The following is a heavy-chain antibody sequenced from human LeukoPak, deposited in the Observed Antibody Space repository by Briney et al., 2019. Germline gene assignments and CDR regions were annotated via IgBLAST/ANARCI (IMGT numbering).Heavy chain of an antibody. CDR3: ARKSNGWYTHFDY. CDR1: GFTFSSYW. Sequence: PGGSLRLSCAASGFTFSSYWMSWVRQAPGKGLEWVANINQAGTEKYYVDSVKGRFTISGDNAKNSLYLQMNSLRAEDTAVYYCARKSNGWYTHFDYWGQGTLVTVSS. J-gene: IGHJ4*02. CDR2: INQAGTEK. D-gene: IGHD6-19*01. V-gene: IGHV3-7*05.